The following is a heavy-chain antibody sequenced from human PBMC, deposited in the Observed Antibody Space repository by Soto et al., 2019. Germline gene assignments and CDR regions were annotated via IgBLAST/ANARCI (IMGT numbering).Heavy chain of an antibody. V-gene: IGHV4-34*01. CDR3: ARVGKDFWRKFYYYYYYMDV. D-gene: IGHD3-3*01. J-gene: IGHJ6*03. CDR2: INHSGST. Sequence: ASETLSLTCAVYGGSFSGYYWSWIRQPPGKGLEWIGEINHSGSTNYNPSLKSRVTISVDTSKNQFSLKLSSVTAADTAVYYCARVGKDFWRKFYYYYYYMDVWGKGTTVTVSS. CDR1: GGSFSGYY.